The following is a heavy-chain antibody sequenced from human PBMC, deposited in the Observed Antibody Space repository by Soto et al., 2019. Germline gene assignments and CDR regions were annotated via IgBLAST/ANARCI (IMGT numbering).Heavy chain of an antibody. CDR2: GTDTGGG. Sequence: QVHLQESGPRLVKPSETLSLTCSVSGTSTGGPHWYWIRLPPGKGLEVLGCGTDTGGGRMHPSLDGRATVSVDTSKRQVSLELRSVTAADTAVYYCARGSQLIFDSWGQGILVTASS. D-gene: IGHD2-2*01. CDR1: GTSTGGPH. CDR3: ARGSQLIFDS. J-gene: IGHJ4*02. V-gene: IGHV4-59*11.